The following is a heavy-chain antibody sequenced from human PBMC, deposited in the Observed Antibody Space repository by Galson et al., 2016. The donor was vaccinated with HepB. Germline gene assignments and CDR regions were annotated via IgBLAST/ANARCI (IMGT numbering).Heavy chain of an antibody. J-gene: IGHJ4*02. Sequence: SETLSLTCTVSGGSINNYYWNWIRQPPGKGLEWIGFIYSSGATEYNPSLKSRVTISIDTSNSQFSLRLTSMTAADAAVYFCARGYSRSWCPTEFDRWGQGTMVTVSS. CDR2: IYSSGAT. D-gene: IGHD6-13*01. CDR3: ARGYSRSWCPTEFDR. CDR1: GGSINNYY. V-gene: IGHV4-59*01.